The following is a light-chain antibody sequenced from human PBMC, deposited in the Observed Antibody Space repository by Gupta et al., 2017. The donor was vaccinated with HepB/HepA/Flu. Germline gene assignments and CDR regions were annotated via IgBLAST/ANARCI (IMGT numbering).Light chain of an antibody. CDR3: RQAKHFPRT. CDR1: QSLEHSNGNTY. J-gene: IGKJ1*01. V-gene: IGKV2-24*01. CDR2: RIS. Sequence: DAVMTQTPLSSPVTLGQPASISCRSSQSLEHSNGNTYLSWLQQRPGQPPRLLIYRISNRCSGVPDRFSGSGAGTDFTLKISRVEPEDVGVYYCRQAKHFPRTFGQGTKVEIK.